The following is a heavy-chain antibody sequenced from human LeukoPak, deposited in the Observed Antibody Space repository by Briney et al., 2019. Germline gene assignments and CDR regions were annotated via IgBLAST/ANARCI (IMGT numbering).Heavy chain of an antibody. D-gene: IGHD3-10*01. CDR2: IYYSGST. J-gene: IGHJ4*02. CDR3: ATPYYYGSGSYYHRDY. V-gene: IGHV4-39*01. CDR1: GGSISSSSYY. Sequence: TSETLSLTCTVSGGSISSSSYYWGWIRQPPGKGLEWIGSIYYSGSTYYNPSLKSRVTISVDTSKNQFSLKLSSVTAADTAVYYCATPYYYGSGSYYHRDYWGQGTLVTVSS.